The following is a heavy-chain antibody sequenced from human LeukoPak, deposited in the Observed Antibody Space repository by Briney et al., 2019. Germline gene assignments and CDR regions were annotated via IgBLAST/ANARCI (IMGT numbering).Heavy chain of an antibody. Sequence: ASVKVSCKASGGTFSSYAISWVRQAPGQGLEWMGGIIPIFGTANYAQKFQGRVTITTDESTSTAYMELSSLRSEDTAVYYCAPSAPSLAFDIWGQGTMVTVSS. CDR1: GGTFSSYA. V-gene: IGHV1-69*05. CDR3: APSAPSLAFDI. CDR2: IIPIFGTA. D-gene: IGHD2-2*01. J-gene: IGHJ3*02.